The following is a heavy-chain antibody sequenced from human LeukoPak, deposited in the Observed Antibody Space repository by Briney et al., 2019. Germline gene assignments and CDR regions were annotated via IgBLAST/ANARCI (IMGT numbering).Heavy chain of an antibody. D-gene: IGHD6-19*01. Sequence: SETLSLTCTVSGGSISSYYWSWIRQPPGKGLEWIGYIYYSGSTSYNPSLKSRVTISVDTSKNQFSLKLSSVTAADTAVYYCASRSGWYFDYWGQGTLVTVSS. CDR3: ASRSGWYFDY. J-gene: IGHJ4*02. CDR2: IYYSGST. V-gene: IGHV4-59*12. CDR1: GGSISSYY.